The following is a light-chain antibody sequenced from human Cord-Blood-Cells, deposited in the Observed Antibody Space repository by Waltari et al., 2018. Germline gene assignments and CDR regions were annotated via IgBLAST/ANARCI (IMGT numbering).Light chain of an antibody. CDR3: QKYNSAPHT. CDR1: QGISNY. CDR2: AAS. Sequence: DIQMTQSPSSLSASVGDRVTITCRASQGISNYLAWYQQKPGKVPKLLIDAASTLKSGVPSRFSGGGAGTDFTLTSSSLQPEDVATYYCQKYNSAPHTFGQGTKLEIK. J-gene: IGKJ2*01. V-gene: IGKV1-27*01.